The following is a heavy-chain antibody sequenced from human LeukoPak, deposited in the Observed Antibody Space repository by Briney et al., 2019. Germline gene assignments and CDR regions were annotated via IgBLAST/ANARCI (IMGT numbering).Heavy chain of an antibody. Sequence: GASVKVSCKASGYTFTSYFITWERQAPGQGLEWMGWINPNTGNTNYAQNLQARVTVTTDTSTTTSYMELMNLTSDDTAFYYCARGVRSPDYWGPGTLVTVSS. CDR1: GYTFTSYF. V-gene: IGHV1-18*01. CDR2: INPNTGNT. CDR3: ARGVRSPDY. J-gene: IGHJ4*02.